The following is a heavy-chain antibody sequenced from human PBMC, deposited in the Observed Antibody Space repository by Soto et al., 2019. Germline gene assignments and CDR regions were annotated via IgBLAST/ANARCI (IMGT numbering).Heavy chain of an antibody. CDR3: GRSNSQGYPLNWFEP. D-gene: IGHD4-4*01. V-gene: IGHV4-31*03. CDR1: GGSISSGGYY. Sequence: SETLSLTCTVSGGSISSGGYYCSWIRQHPGKGLEWIGYIYYNGSTYYNPSLKSRVTISLDTSNNQFSLKLSSVTAADTAVYYCGRSNSQGYPLNWFEPGGQGTLVTVSS. CDR2: IYYNGST. J-gene: IGHJ5*02.